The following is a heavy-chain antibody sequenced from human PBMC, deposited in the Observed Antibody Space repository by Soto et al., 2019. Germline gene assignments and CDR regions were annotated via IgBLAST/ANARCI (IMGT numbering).Heavy chain of an antibody. J-gene: IGHJ6*02. Sequence: ITLKESGPTLVKPTQTLTLTCTFSGFSLNTGGVGVGWVRQPRGKAMAWLALIYWDDDERYRPSLRSRLNITKDTINNQVVLTMTNMDPEDTATYYCVRNWRYYGGDYYYGMDALRQGSTVTVSS. CDR3: VRNWRYYGGDYYYGMDA. V-gene: IGHV2-5*02. D-gene: IGHD3-10*01. CDR1: GFSLNTGGVG. CDR2: IYWDDDE.